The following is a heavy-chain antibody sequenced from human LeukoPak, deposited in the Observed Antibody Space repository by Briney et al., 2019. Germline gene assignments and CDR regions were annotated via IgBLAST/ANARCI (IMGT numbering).Heavy chain of an antibody. D-gene: IGHD2-15*01. CDR2: ISGSDDGT. J-gene: IGHJ4*02. V-gene: IGHV3-23*01. CDR1: GFSFSSYT. CDR3: AKSPVSSCRGSFCYPFDY. Sequence: GGSLRLSCAASGFSFSSYTMNWVRQIPGKGLEWVSAISGSDDGTYYADFVKGRFTTSRDNSRNTLYLQMNTLRAEDTAVYFCAKSPVSSCRGSFCYPFDYWGQGNLVTVSS.